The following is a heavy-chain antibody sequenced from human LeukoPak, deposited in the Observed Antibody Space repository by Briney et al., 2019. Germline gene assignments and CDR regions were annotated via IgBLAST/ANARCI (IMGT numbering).Heavy chain of an antibody. D-gene: IGHD2-15*01. CDR2: IYHSGST. V-gene: IGHV4-30-2*01. J-gene: IGHJ3*02. Sequence: SETLSLTCAVSGGSISSGGYSWSWIGQPPGKGLEWIGYIYHSGSTYYNPSLKSRVTISVDRSKNQFSLKLSSVTAADTAVYYCARKLGYCSGGSCLGHAFDIWGQGTMVTVSS. CDR3: ARKLGYCSGGSCLGHAFDI. CDR1: GGSISSGGYS.